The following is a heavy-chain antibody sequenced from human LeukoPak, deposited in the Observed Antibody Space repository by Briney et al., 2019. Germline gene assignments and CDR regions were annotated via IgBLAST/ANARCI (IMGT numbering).Heavy chain of an antibody. CDR3: ARCGPGSTSCYNKGNIGMDV. Sequence: GASVKVACKSSGYTFTSYAMHWVRQAPGQKLEWMGWINAGNGDTKYSQKFQGRVTITRDTSASTAYMELSSLRSEDTAVYYCARCGPGSTSCYNKGNIGMDVWGKGNTVTVSS. D-gene: IGHD2-2*02. J-gene: IGHJ6*04. CDR2: INAGNGDT. V-gene: IGHV1-3*01. CDR1: GYTFTSYA.